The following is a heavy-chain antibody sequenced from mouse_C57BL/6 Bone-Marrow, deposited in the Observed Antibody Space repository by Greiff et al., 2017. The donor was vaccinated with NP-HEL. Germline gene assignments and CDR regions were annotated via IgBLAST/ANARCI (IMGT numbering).Heavy chain of an antibody. CDR3: ATSYYGSRAWFAY. J-gene: IGHJ3*01. CDR2: INPSSGYT. V-gene: IGHV1-4*01. CDR1: GYTFTSYT. Sequence: VKLVESGAELARPGASVKMSCKASGYTFTSYTMHWVKQRPGQGLEWIGYINPSSGYTKYNQKFKDKATLPADKASSTAYMQLTSLTSEDSAVYYCATSYYGSRAWFAYWGQGTLVTVSA. D-gene: IGHD1-1*01.